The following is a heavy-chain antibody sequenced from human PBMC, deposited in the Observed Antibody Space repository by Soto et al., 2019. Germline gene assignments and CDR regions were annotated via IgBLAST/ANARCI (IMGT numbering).Heavy chain of an antibody. CDR2: ISYDSSNK. CDR1: GFTFSYG. J-gene: IGHJ4*02. CDR3: AKLVIGYCSGNTCDDY. D-gene: IGHD2-15*01. V-gene: IGHV3-30*18. Sequence: VQLLESGGGLIQPGGSLRLSCAASGFTFSYGIHWLRQAPGKGLEWVAYISYDSSNKFYGDSVKGRFTIYRDNSKNTPSLQMNSLRAEDTAVYYCAKLVIGYCSGNTCDDYWGQGTLVAVSS.